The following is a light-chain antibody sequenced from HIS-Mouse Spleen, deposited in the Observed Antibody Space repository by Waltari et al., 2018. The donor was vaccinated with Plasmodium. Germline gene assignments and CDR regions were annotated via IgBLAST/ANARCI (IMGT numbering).Light chain of an antibody. CDR1: QSVSSN. CDR2: GAS. V-gene: IGKV3-15*01. CDR3: QQYNNWPRGVT. Sequence: EIVMTQSPATLSVSPGERATLSCRASQSVSSNLAWYQQKPGQAPRRLIYGASTRATGSPARFSGSGSGTEFTLTISSLQSEDFAVYYCQQYNNWPRGVTFGQGTRLEIK. J-gene: IGKJ5*01.